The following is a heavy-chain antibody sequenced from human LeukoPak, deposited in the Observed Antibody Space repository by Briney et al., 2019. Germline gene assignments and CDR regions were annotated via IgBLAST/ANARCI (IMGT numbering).Heavy chain of an antibody. CDR1: GFTVSSNY. J-gene: IGHJ4*02. CDR3: AREGSWNYFDY. V-gene: IGHV3-66*02. Sequence: PGGSLRLSCAASGFTVSSNYMSWVRQAPGKGLEWVSVIYSGGSTYYADSVKGRFTISRDNSKNTLYLQMNSLRAEDTAVYYSAREGSWNYFDYWGQGTLVTVSS. CDR2: IYSGGST. D-gene: IGHD1-26*01.